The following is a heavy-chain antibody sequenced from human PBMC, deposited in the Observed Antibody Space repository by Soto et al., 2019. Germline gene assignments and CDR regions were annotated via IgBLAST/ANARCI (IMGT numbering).Heavy chain of an antibody. V-gene: IGHV1-69*13. Sequence: SVKVSCKASGGTFSSYAISWVRQAPGQGLEWMGGIIPIFGTANYAQKFQGRVTITADESTSTAYMELSSLRSEDTAVYYCASPPFYCSSTSCHHYYYYGMDVWGQGTTVTVSS. CDR2: IIPIFGTA. J-gene: IGHJ6*02. CDR3: ASPPFYCSSTSCHHYYYYGMDV. D-gene: IGHD2-2*01. CDR1: GGTFSSYA.